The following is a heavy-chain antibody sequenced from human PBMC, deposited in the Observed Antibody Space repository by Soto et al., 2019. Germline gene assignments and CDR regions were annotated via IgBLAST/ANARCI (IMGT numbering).Heavy chain of an antibody. D-gene: IGHD2-21*02. Sequence: QVQLVQSGAEVKKPGASVKVSCKASGYTFTSYGISWVRQAPGQGLEWMGWISAYNGNTNYAQKLQGRVTMTTDTSTSTAYMELRSLRSDDTAVYYCARVLIAYCGGDCYYYYYGMDVWGQGTTVTVSS. CDR3: ARVLIAYCGGDCYYYYYGMDV. CDR1: GYTFTSYG. J-gene: IGHJ6*02. CDR2: ISAYNGNT. V-gene: IGHV1-18*01.